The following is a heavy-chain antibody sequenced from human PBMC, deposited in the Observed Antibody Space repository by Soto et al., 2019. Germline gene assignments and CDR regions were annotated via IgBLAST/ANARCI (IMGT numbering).Heavy chain of an antibody. D-gene: IGHD6-19*01. CDR1: GFSLSSTRVA. CDR2: IYWDDDK. CDR3: AHSVVAGLGYYFDY. J-gene: IGHJ4*02. V-gene: IGHV2-5*02. Sequence: QITLKESGPTLVKPTQTLTLTCTFSGFSLSSTRVAVGWIRQPPGKALEWLALIYWDDDKRYSSFLKSRIAITKDTSNNQVVLTMTNMDPVDTATYYCAHSVVAGLGYYFDYWGQGTLVTVSS.